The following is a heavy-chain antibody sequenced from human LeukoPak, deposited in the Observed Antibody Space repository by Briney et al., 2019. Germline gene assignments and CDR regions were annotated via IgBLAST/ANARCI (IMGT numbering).Heavy chain of an antibody. CDR2: INPNSGGT. CDR3: ASSSREKLDAFDI. V-gene: IGHV1-2*04. D-gene: IGHD1-26*01. Sequence: ASVKVSCKASGYTFTGYYIHWVRQAPGQGLECMGWINPNSGGTNYAQKFQGWVTMTRDTSISTAYMELSRLRSDDTAVYYCASSSREKLDAFDIWGQGTMVTVSS. J-gene: IGHJ3*02. CDR1: GYTFTGYY.